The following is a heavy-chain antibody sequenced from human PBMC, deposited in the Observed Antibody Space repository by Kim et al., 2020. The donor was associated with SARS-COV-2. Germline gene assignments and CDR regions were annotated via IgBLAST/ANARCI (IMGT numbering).Heavy chain of an antibody. D-gene: IGHD3-22*01. Sequence: QGRVTMTRDTSTSTVYMELSSLRSEDTAVYYCARDYYDSSGLGDHNAFDIWGQGTMVTVSS. J-gene: IGHJ3*02. CDR3: ARDYYDSSGLGDHNAFDI. V-gene: IGHV1-46*01.